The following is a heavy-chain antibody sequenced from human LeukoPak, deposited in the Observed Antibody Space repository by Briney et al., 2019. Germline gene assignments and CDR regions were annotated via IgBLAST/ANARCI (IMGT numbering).Heavy chain of an antibody. CDR2: VHADGTS. J-gene: IGHJ4*01. D-gene: IGHD3-22*01. CDR3: ARDGLYSSGYSYFDD. CDR1: GVSTTSYH. V-gene: IGHV4-4*07. Sequence: PSETLSLTCTVSGVSTTSYHWSWIRQFAGKKLEWLGRVHADGTSNYNPALKSRVTMSVDTSKNQFSLILTSVTAADTAVYYCARDGLYSSGYSYFDDWGHGTLVTVSS.